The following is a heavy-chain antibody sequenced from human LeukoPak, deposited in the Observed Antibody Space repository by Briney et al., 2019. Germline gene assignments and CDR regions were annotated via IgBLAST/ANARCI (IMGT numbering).Heavy chain of an antibody. Sequence: PSETLSLTCTVSGGSISSYYWSWIRQPPQKGLEWIGYIYYIGSTNYNPSLKSRVTISVDTSKNQFSLRLRSVTAADTAVYYCARPYGDYVYWGQGTLVTVSS. V-gene: IGHV4-59*08. CDR2: IYYIGST. CDR3: ARPYGDYVY. J-gene: IGHJ4*02. D-gene: IGHD4-17*01. CDR1: GGSISSYY.